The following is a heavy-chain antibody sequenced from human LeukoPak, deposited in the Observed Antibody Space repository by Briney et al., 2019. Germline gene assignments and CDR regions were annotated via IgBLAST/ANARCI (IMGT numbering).Heavy chain of an antibody. CDR1: GYTFTSYA. CDR2: INAGNGNT. V-gene: IGHV1-3*01. CDR3: ARDSRLAAAGRYNWFDP. D-gene: IGHD6-13*01. Sequence: ASVKVSCKASGYTFTSYAMHWVRQAPGQRLEWMGWINAGNGNTKYSQKFQGRVTITRDTSASTAYMELSSLRSEDTAVYYCARDSRLAAAGRYNWFDPWGQGTLVTVSS. J-gene: IGHJ5*02.